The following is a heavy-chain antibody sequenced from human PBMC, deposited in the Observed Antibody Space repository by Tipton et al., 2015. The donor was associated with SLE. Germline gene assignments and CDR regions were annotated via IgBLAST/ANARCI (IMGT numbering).Heavy chain of an antibody. D-gene: IGHD3-16*02. CDR2: VYYTGRT. V-gene: IGHV4-59*08. J-gene: IGHJ4*02. Sequence: TLSLTCTVSGGSITGYHWSWIRQPPGKGLEWIGYVYYTGRTNYDPSLRSRVTMSADTSKSQFYLNLSAVTAADTAVYYCARGPHFPVRKFIVHHFDYWGQGILVTVSS. CDR3: ARGPHFPVRKFIVHHFDY. CDR1: GGSITGYH.